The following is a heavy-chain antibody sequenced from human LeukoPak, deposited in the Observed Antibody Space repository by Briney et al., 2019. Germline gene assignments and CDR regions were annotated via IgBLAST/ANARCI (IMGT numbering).Heavy chain of an antibody. D-gene: IGHD5-12*01. J-gene: IGHJ4*02. CDR3: ARDLSGESGYGGY. CDR1: RFTFSHYT. Sequence: RGSLRLSSAASRFTFSHYTMNWVPQAPGMGLALLSSINPIATSTYYAASVKGRFTISRDAAKNSLYLQMNSLRAEDTALYSCARDLSGESGYGGYWGQGTLVTVPS. CDR2: INPIATST. V-gene: IGHV3-21*01.